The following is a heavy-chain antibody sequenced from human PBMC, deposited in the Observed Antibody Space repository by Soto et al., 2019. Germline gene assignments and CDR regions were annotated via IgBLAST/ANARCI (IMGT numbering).Heavy chain of an antibody. Sequence: QVQLQQWGVGLLKPSETLSLTCAVYGGSFSGYYWSWIRQPPGKGLEWIGEINHSGSTNYNPSLKSRVTISVDTSKNQFSLKLSSVTAADTAVYYCAREHDFWSGYSSRILFDYWGQGTLVTVSS. CDR3: AREHDFWSGYSSRILFDY. D-gene: IGHD3-3*01. CDR1: GGSFSGYY. V-gene: IGHV4-34*01. J-gene: IGHJ4*02. CDR2: INHSGST.